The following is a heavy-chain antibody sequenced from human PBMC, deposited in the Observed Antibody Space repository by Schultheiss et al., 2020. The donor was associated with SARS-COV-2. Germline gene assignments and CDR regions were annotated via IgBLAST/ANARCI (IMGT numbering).Heavy chain of an antibody. CDR2: VYYSGST. J-gene: IGHJ6*02. CDR1: GGSISSYY. Sequence: SETLSLTCSVSGGSISSYYWSWIRQPPGKGLEWIGYVYYSGSTNYNPSLKSRVTISVDTSKNQFSLKLSSVTAADTAVYYCARDQGSSPFEWDYYYYGMDVWGQGTTVTVSS. D-gene: IGHD6-6*01. CDR3: ARDQGSSPFEWDYYYYGMDV. V-gene: IGHV4-59*01.